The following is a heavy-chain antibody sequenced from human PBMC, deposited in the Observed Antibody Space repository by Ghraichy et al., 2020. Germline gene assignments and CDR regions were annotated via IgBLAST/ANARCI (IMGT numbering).Heavy chain of an antibody. J-gene: IGHJ4*02. Sequence: SVKVSCKVSGYTLTELSMHWVRQAPGKGLEWMGGFDPEDGETIYAQKFQGRVTMTEDTSTDTAYMELSSLRSEDTAVYYCATVHRGSGWPLDYWGQGTLVTVSS. CDR3: ATVHRGSGWPLDY. CDR1: GYTLTELS. CDR2: FDPEDGET. D-gene: IGHD6-19*01. V-gene: IGHV1-24*01.